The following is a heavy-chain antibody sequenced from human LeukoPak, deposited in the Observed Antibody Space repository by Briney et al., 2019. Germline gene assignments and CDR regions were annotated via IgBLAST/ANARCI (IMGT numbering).Heavy chain of an antibody. CDR1: GFAFDEHG. D-gene: IGHD2-2*01. V-gene: IGHV3-20*04. CDR2: INWSGGST. Sequence: GGSLRLSCTASGFAFDEHGMRWVRQVPGKGLEWVAGINWSGGSTGYADPLRGRFTISRDNAKNSLYLQMDSLRAEDTALYYCARAPITSPFYFDYWGQGTLVTVSS. J-gene: IGHJ4*02. CDR3: ARAPITSPFYFDY.